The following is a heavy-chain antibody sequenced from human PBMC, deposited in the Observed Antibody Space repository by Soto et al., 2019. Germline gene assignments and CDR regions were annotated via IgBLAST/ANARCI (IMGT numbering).Heavy chain of an antibody. CDR3: AKETYIGGWSHALAI. J-gene: IGHJ3*02. D-gene: IGHD6-19*01. CDR1: GFTFTSYA. V-gene: IGHV3-23*01. Sequence: EVQLLESGGDLVHPGGSLRLSCAASGFTFTSYAMNWVRQAPGKGLEWVSAVSGGGGSTYYADSVKGRFTISRDNSKNTLEPGMNSLRAEDTAVYECAKETYIGGWSHALAIWGQGTMVTVSS. CDR2: VSGGGGST.